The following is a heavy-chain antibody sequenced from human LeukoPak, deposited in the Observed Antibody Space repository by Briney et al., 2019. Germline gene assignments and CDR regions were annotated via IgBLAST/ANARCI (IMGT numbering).Heavy chain of an antibody. CDR1: GFTFSSYA. Sequence: GGSLRLSCAASGFTFSSYAMSWVRQAPGKGLEWVSAISGSGGSTYYADSVKGRFTISRDNSKNTLYLQMNSLRAEDTAVYYCAKDGGYRNYYYYYMDVWGKGTTVTVSS. D-gene: IGHD5-18*01. V-gene: IGHV3-23*01. J-gene: IGHJ6*03. CDR3: AKDGGYRNYYYYYMDV. CDR2: ISGSGGST.